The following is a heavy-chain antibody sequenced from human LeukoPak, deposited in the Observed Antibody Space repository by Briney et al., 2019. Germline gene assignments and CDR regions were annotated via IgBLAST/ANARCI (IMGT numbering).Heavy chain of an antibody. V-gene: IGHV4-39*01. CDR2: IYYSGST. CDR3: ARQSVGRDYYYYYMDV. CDR1: GGSISSSSYY. J-gene: IGHJ6*03. Sequence: SETLSLXCTVSGGSISSSSYYWGWSRQPPGKGLEWIGSIYYSGSTYYNPSLKSRVTISVDTSKNQFSLKLSSVTAADTAVYYCARQSVGRDYYYYYMDVWGKGTTVTVSS.